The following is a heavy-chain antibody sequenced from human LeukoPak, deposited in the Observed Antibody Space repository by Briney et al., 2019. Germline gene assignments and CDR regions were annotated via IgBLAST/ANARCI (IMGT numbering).Heavy chain of an antibody. CDR1: GGSISSSSYY. Sequence: SETLSLTCTVSGGSISSSSYYWGWIRQPPGKGLEWIGSIYYSGSTYYNPSLKSRVTISVDTSKNQFSLKLSSVTAADTAAYYCARHSYGSGSSFDYWGQGTLVTVSS. CDR3: ARHSYGSGSSFDY. D-gene: IGHD3-10*01. CDR2: IYYSGST. J-gene: IGHJ4*02. V-gene: IGHV4-39*01.